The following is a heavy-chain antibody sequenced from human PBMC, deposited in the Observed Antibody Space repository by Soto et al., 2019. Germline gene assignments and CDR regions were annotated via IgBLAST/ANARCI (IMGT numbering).Heavy chain of an antibody. D-gene: IGHD3-10*01. CDR1: GYTFTNYA. V-gene: IGHV1-18*01. CDR3: ARAADPIVRGVTGSEETEFDY. Sequence: QVQLVQSGAEVKKPGASVKVSCKASGYTFTNYAISWVRQAPGQGLDWMGWISTYNGNTNYAQKLQDRATMTTDTSTSTAYMELRRLRSDDTAVYYCARAADPIVRGVTGSEETEFDYWGQGTLVPVSS. CDR2: ISTYNGNT. J-gene: IGHJ4*02.